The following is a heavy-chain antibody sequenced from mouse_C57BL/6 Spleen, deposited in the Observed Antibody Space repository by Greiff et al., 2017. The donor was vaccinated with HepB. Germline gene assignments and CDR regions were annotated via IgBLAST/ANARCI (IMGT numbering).Heavy chain of an antibody. CDR2: IDPSDSYT. D-gene: IGHD2-4*01. Sequence: QVQLQQPGAELVMPGASVKLSCKASGYTFTSYWIHWVKQRPGQGLEWIGEIDPSDSYTNYNQKFKGKSTLTVDKSSSTAYMQLSSLTSEDSAVYYCARSGDYDGVYFDYWGQGTTLTVSS. V-gene: IGHV1-69*01. CDR1: GYTFTSYW. CDR3: ARSGDYDGVYFDY. J-gene: IGHJ2*01.